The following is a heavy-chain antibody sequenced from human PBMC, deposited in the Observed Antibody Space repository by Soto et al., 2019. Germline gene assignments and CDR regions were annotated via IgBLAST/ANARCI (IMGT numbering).Heavy chain of an antibody. CDR3: ARGPRSWDYYYMDV. CDR1: GYTFTSYD. CDR2: MNSNSGNT. D-gene: IGHD6-13*01. V-gene: IGHV1-8*01. J-gene: IGHJ6*03. Sequence: QVQLVQSGAEVKKPGASVKVSCKASGYTFTSYDINWVRQATGQGLEWMGWMNSNSGNTGYAQKFQGRVTKTRNTSISTDYMEMSSLRSEDTAVYYCARGPRSWDYYYMDVWGKGTTVTVSS.